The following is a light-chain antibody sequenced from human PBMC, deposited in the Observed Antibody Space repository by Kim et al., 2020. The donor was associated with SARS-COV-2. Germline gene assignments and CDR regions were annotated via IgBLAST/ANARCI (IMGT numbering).Light chain of an antibody. J-gene: IGKJ1*01. CDR1: QDISNY. CDR3: QPYDSVPWT. V-gene: IGKV1-27*01. Sequence: ASVGDSVTTTCRASQDISNYLAWYQQEPGHVPKLLIYAASALPSGVPSRFGGSGSGTDFTLTITSLQPEDVATYYCQPYDSVPWTFGPGTRVEIK. CDR2: AAS.